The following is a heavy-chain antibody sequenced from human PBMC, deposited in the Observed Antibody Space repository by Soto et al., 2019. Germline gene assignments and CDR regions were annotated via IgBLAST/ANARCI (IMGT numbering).Heavy chain of an antibody. Sequence: QVTVKESGPVLVKPTETLTLTCTVSGFSLSNAGLGVSWIRQPPGKALEWLAHIFSNDEKSYSTSLKSRLTIATDTSTSQVVLTMTHMDPVDTATYYCASTYSTSWYWFDPWGQGTLVTVSS. D-gene: IGHD6-13*01. CDR1: GFSLSNAGLG. CDR3: ASTYSTSWYWFDP. V-gene: IGHV2-26*04. J-gene: IGHJ5*02. CDR2: IFSNDEK.